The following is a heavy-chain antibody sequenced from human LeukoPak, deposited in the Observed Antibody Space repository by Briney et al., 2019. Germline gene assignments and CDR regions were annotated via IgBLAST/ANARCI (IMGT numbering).Heavy chain of an antibody. CDR2: IYYSGST. J-gene: IGHJ4*02. V-gene: IGHV4-61*01. CDR1: GGSVSSGNYY. CDR3: ARAERMGELSLSGKVMGFDY. Sequence: SETLSLTCTVSGGSVSSGNYYWSWIRQPPGKGLEWIGYIYYSGSTNYNPSLKSRVTISVDTSKNQFSLKLSSVTAADTAVYYCARAERMGELSLSGKVMGFDYWGQGTLVTVSS. D-gene: IGHD3-16*02.